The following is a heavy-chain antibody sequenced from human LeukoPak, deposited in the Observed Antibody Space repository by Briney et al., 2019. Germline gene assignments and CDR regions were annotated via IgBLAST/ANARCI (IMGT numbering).Heavy chain of an antibody. CDR1: GLTFNNYA. D-gene: IGHD3-10*02. V-gene: IGHV3-48*03. Sequence: GGSLRLSCAVSGLTFNNYAMNWVRQAPGKGLEWVSYISSSGSTIYYADSVKGRFTISRDNAKNSLYLQMNSLRAEDTAVYYCAELGITMIGGVWGKGTTVTISS. CDR2: ISSSGSTI. J-gene: IGHJ6*04. CDR3: AELGITMIGGV.